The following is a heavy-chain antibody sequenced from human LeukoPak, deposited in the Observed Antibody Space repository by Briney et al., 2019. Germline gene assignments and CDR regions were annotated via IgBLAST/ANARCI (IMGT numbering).Heavy chain of an antibody. Sequence: ASVKVSCKASGYTFTSCGISWVRQAPGQGLEWMGWISAYNGDTHYAQKLQDRVTMTTDTSTSTAYMELRSLRSDDTAVYYCARRPLRGESIDYWGQGTLVTVSS. D-gene: IGHD5-12*01. CDR3: ARRPLRGESIDY. V-gene: IGHV1-18*04. CDR2: ISAYNGDT. J-gene: IGHJ4*02. CDR1: GYTFTSCG.